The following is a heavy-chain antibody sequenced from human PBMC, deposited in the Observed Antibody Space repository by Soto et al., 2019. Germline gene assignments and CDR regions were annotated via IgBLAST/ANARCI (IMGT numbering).Heavy chain of an antibody. J-gene: IGHJ4*02. Sequence: GGSLRLACAASGLTSSSYWISSVRQAPGEGLEWVANIKQDGSEKYYVDSVKGRFTISRDNAKNSLYLQMNSLRADDTAVYYCASDTHQLTWYFDYWGQVTLLTVSS. D-gene: IGHD2-2*01. V-gene: IGHV3-7*05. CDR3: ASDTHQLTWYFDY. CDR1: GLTSSSYW. CDR2: IKQDGSEK.